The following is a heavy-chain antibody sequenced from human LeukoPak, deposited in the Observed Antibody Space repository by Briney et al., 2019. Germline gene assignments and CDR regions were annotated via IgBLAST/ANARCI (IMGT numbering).Heavy chain of an antibody. J-gene: IGHJ4*02. Sequence: GGSLRLSCAASGFTFSTYSMNWVRQAPGKGLEWVSSISSSSSYIYYADSVKGRFTISRDNAKNSLYLQMNSLRVEDTAVYYRARDNSSGDFDYWGQGTLVTVSS. CDR2: ISSSSSYI. CDR3: ARDNSSGDFDY. V-gene: IGHV3-21*01. CDR1: GFTFSTYS. D-gene: IGHD6-25*01.